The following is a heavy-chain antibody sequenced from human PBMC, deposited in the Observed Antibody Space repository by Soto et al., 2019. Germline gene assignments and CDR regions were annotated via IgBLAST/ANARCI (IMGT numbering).Heavy chain of an antibody. V-gene: IGHV1-69*02. Sequence: ASVKVSCKASGGTFSSYTISWVRQAPGQGLEWMGRIIPILGIANYAQKFQGRVTITADKSTSTAYMELSSLRSEDTAVYYCARGRNTAMSSGTTNWFDTWGQETRVTISS. CDR3: ARGRNTAMSSGTTNWFDT. J-gene: IGHJ5*02. D-gene: IGHD5-18*01. CDR2: IIPILGIA. CDR1: GGTFSSYT.